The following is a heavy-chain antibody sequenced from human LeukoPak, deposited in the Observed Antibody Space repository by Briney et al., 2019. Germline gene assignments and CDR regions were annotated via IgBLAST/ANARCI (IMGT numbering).Heavy chain of an antibody. V-gene: IGHV1-69*13. CDR2: IIPIFGTA. Sequence: ASVKVSCKASGGTFSSYAISWVRQAPGQGLEWMGGIIPIFGTANYAQKFQGRVTITADESTSTAYMELSSLRSEDTAVYYCARSRGIPEYYFDYWGQGTLVTVSS. CDR3: ARSRGIPEYYFDY. D-gene: IGHD2-21*01. CDR1: GGTFSSYA. J-gene: IGHJ4*02.